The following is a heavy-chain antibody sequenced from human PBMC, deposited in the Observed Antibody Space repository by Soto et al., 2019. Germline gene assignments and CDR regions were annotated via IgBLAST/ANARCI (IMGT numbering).Heavy chain of an antibody. CDR1: GGSISSGGYS. CDR3: ARVPGP. V-gene: IGHV4-30-2*01. CDR2: IYHSGST. Sequence: QLQLQESGSGLVKPSQTLSLTGAVSGGSISSGGYSWSWIRQPPGKGLEWIGYIYHSGSTYYNPSLKSRVTISVDRSKNQFSLKLSSVTAADTAVYYRARVPGPWGQGTGVTVSS. J-gene: IGHJ5*02.